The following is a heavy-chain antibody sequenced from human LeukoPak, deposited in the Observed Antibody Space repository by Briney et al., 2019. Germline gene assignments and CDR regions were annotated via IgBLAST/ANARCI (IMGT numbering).Heavy chain of an antibody. CDR3: AKDRLTSSWYFGFDY. CDR1: GFTFSTYA. V-gene: IGHV3-23*01. J-gene: IGHJ4*02. CDR2: IDGSGIST. Sequence: GGSLRLSCAASGFTFSTYAMSWVRQAPGKGLEWVSSIDGSGISTYDAVSVKGRFTISRDNSKNTLYLQMNSLRAEDTAVYYCAKDRLTSSWYFGFDYWGQGTLVTVSS. D-gene: IGHD6-13*01.